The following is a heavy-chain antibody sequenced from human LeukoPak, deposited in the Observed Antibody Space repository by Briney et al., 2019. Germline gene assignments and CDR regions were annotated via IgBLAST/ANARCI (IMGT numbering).Heavy chain of an antibody. CDR2: IYYSGST. V-gene: IGHV4-39*01. CDR3: ARLGVITPGNDY. J-gene: IGHJ4*02. D-gene: IGHD3-10*01. CDR1: GGSFSAYY. Sequence: ASETLSLTCAVYGGSFSAYYWGWIRQPPGKGLEWIGSIYYSGSTYYNPSLKSRVTISVDTSKNQFSLKLSSVTAADTAVYYCARLGVITPGNDYWGQGTLVTVSS.